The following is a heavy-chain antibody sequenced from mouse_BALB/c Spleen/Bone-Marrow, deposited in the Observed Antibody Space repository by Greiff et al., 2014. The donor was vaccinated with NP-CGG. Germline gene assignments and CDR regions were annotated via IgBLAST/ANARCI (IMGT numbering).Heavy chain of an antibody. D-gene: IGHD2-3*01. CDR1: GYSITSGYS. V-gene: IGHV3-1*02. CDR3: ARQNDGYLYYAMDY. Sequence: DVKLQESGPDLVKPSQSLSLTCTVTGYSITSGYSWHWIRQFPGNKLEWMGYIHYSGTTSYNPSLKSRISITRDTSKNQFFLQLNSVTSDDTATYYCARQNDGYLYYAMDYWGQGTSVTVSS. J-gene: IGHJ4*01. CDR2: IHYSGTT.